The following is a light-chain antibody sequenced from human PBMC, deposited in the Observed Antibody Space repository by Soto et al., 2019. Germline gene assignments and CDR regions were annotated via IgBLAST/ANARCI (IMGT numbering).Light chain of an antibody. CDR3: CSYAGTHTFVI. CDR2: DVT. Sequence: QSALTQPHSVSGSPGQSVTISCTGTSNDIGGYNSVSWYQRHPGKAPRLIIYDVTKRPSGVPDRFSGSKSGDTASLTISGLQSEDESEYCCCSYAGTHTFVIFGAGTQLTVL. J-gene: IGLJ2*01. V-gene: IGLV2-11*01. CDR1: SNDIGGYNS.